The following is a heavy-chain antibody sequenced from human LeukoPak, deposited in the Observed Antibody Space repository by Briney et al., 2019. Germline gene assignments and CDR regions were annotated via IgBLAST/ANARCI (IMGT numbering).Heavy chain of an antibody. D-gene: IGHD2-21*01. CDR1: GFTFSSYA. CDR2: ISGSGGST. CDR3: ATHRGEHIVVVIAPFDY. Sequence: GRPLRLSCAASGFTFSSYAMSWVRQAPGKGLEWVSAISGSGGSTYYADSVKGRFTISRDNSKNTLYLQMNSLRAEDTAVYYCATHRGEHIVVVIAPFDYWGQGTLVTVSS. J-gene: IGHJ4*02. V-gene: IGHV3-23*01.